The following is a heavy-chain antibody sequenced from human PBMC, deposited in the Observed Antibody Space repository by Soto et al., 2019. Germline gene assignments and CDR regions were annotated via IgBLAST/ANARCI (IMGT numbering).Heavy chain of an antibody. Sequence: SETLSLTCTVSGGSISNYYWSWIRQPPGKGLEWIGSIYYSGSSNSGPSLKSRVTMSVDTSKNQFSLKLSAVIAADTAMYYCARYSYGSDYYFDYWGQGTLVTVSS. CDR3: ARYSYGSDYYFDY. D-gene: IGHD3-10*01. V-gene: IGHV4-59*01. CDR1: GGSISNYY. J-gene: IGHJ4*02. CDR2: IYYSGSS.